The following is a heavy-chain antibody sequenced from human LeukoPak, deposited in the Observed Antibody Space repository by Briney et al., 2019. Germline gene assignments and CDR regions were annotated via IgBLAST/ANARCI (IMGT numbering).Heavy chain of an antibody. J-gene: IGHJ5*02. D-gene: IGHD5-12*01. Sequence: SETLSLTCTVSGGSISSYYWSWIRQPPGKGLEWIGYIYYSGSTNYNPSLKSRVTISVDTSKNQFSLKLSSVTAADTAVYYCAREPHYSGYDSWGQGTLVTVSS. CDR2: IYYSGST. V-gene: IGHV4-59*01. CDR1: GGSISSYY. CDR3: AREPHYSGYDS.